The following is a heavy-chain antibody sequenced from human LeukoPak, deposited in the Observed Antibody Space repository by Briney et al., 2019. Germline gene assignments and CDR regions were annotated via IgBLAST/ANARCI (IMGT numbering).Heavy chain of an antibody. CDR3: ARLSYYYDSSGYRNYYYYYYMDV. D-gene: IGHD3-22*01. V-gene: IGHV4-4*07. J-gene: IGHJ6*03. CDR1: GGSTSSYY. CDR2: IYTNGSP. Sequence: SETLSLTCTVSGGSTSSYYWSWIRQPAGKGLEWIGRIYTNGSPNYNPSLKSRVTMSIDTSRNQFSLRLSSVTAADTAVYYCARLSYYYDSSGYRNYYYYYYMDVWGKGATVTISS.